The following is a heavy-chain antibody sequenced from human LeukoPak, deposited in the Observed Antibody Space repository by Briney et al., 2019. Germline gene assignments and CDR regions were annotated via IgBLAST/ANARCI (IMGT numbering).Heavy chain of an antibody. CDR2: IYYSGNT. D-gene: IGHD2-21*02. CDR3: TRTDSATAIDH. V-gene: IGHV4-59*01. Sequence: SETLSLTCTVSGGSISTYYWSWIRQPPGKGLEWIGYIYYSGNTNYNPSLRSRVIISLNTSKNQFSLKLSSVTAAHTAVYYCTRTDSATAIDHWGQGTLVTVSS. J-gene: IGHJ4*02. CDR1: GGSISTYY.